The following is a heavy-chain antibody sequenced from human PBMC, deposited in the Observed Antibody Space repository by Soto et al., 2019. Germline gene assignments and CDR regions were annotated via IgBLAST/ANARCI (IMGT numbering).Heavy chain of an antibody. Sequence: SETLSLTCAVSGGSISSSNWWSWVRQPPGKGLEWIGEIYHSGSNNYNPSLKSRVTISVDKSKNQFSLKLSSVTAADTAVYYCARDGYSYGNFDYWGQGTLVTVSS. CDR1: GGSISSSNW. CDR3: ARDGYSYGNFDY. CDR2: IYHSGSN. J-gene: IGHJ4*02. D-gene: IGHD5-18*01. V-gene: IGHV4-4*02.